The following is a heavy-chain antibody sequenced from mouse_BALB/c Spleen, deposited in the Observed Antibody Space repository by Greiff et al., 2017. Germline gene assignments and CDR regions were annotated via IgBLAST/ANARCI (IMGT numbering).Heavy chain of an antibody. Sequence: VKLQESGPELVKPGASVRISCKASGYTFTSYYIHWVKQRPGQGLEWIGWIYPGNVNTKYNEKFKGKATLTADKSSSTAYMQLSSLTSEDSAVYFCARSGDGPDFDVWGAGTTVTVSS. CDR3: ARSGDGPDFDV. D-gene: IGHD2-3*01. CDR1: GYTFTSYY. CDR2: IYPGNVNT. J-gene: IGHJ1*01. V-gene: IGHV1S56*01.